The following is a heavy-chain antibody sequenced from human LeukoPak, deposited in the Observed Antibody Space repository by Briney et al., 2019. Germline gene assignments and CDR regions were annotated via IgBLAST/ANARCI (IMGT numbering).Heavy chain of an antibody. CDR3: AKGGDIVVVPAATCDY. CDR1: GFTFSSYA. CDR2: ISGSGGST. Sequence: PGGSLRLSCAASGFTFSSYAMSWVRQAPGKGLEWVSAISGSGGSTYYADSVKGRFTISRDNSKNTLYLQMNILRAEDTAVYYCAKGGDIVVVPAATCDYWGQGTLVTVSS. D-gene: IGHD2-2*01. J-gene: IGHJ4*02. V-gene: IGHV3-23*01.